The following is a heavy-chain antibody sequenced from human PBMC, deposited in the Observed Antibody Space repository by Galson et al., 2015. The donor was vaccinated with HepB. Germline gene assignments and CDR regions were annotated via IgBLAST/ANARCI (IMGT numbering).Heavy chain of an antibody. Sequence: SETLSLTCTVSGGPISSYYWSWIRQPPGKGLEWIGYIFYSGSTNYNPSLKSRVTISVDTSKNQFSLKLSSVTAADTAVYYCARVPAVWGYYYGMDVWGQGTTVTVSS. D-gene: IGHD3-16*01. V-gene: IGHV4-59*01. CDR3: ARVPAVWGYYYGMDV. CDR1: GGPISSYY. CDR2: IFYSGST. J-gene: IGHJ6*02.